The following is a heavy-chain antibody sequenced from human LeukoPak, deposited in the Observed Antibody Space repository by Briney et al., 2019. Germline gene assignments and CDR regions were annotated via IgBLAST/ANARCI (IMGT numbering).Heavy chain of an antibody. D-gene: IGHD3-16*01. V-gene: IGHV4-59*08. J-gene: IGHJ6*03. CDR3: ARQDALGKFPPPFYMDV. CDR1: GASISSYN. CDR2: ISESGST. Sequence: PSETLSLTCTVSGASISSYNWNWIRQPPGKGLEWIGYISESGSTNYNSSLENRVTLSLDTSKNEISLSLRSATVADTAVYYCARQDALGKFPPPFYMDVWGKGTTVIVS.